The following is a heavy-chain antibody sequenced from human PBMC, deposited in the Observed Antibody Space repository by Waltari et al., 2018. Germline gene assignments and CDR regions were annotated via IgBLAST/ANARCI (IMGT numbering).Heavy chain of an antibody. CDR1: GYTFPSYA. CDR3: ARSRRETGTFNWFDP. D-gene: IGHD1-1*01. Sequence: QVQLVQSGAEVKKPGASVKVSCKASGYTFPSYAMHWVRPAPGQRLEWMGWINAGNGNTKYSQKFRGRVTITRDTSASTAYMELSSLRSEDTAVYYCARSRRETGTFNWFDPWGQGTLVTVSS. V-gene: IGHV1-3*01. CDR2: INAGNGNT. J-gene: IGHJ5*02.